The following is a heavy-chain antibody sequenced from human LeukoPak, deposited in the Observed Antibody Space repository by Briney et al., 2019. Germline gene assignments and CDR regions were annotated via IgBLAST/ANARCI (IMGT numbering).Heavy chain of an antibody. CDR2: IIPIFGTA. Sequence: SVKVSCKASGGTFSSYAISWVRQAPGQGLEWMGGIIPIFGTANYAQKFQGRVTITTDESTSTAYMELSSLRSEDTAVYYCARDIVGNCSSTSCHLYYYYMDVWGKGTTVTVSS. D-gene: IGHD2-2*01. V-gene: IGHV1-69*05. CDR1: GGTFSSYA. J-gene: IGHJ6*03. CDR3: ARDIVGNCSSTSCHLYYYYMDV.